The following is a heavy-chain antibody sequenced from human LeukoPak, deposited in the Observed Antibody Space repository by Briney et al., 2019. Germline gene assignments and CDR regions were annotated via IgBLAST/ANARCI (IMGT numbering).Heavy chain of an antibody. CDR1: GFTFGTHT. J-gene: IGHJ5*02. CDR2: IRSSGTT. D-gene: IGHD3-16*01. Sequence: KTGVSLRLSCTTSGFTFGTHTMHWFRQAPGKGLQWIGFIRSSGTTRYAASVKGRFTISRDDSKSIAYLQMNSLKTEDTAVYYCTRDRFYVWFDPWGQGTLVTVSS. V-gene: IGHV3-49*05. CDR3: TRDRFYVWFDP.